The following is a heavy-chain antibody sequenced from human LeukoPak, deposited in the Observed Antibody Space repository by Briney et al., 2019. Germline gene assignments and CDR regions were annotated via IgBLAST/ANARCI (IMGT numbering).Heavy chain of an antibody. Sequence: PGGSLRLSCAASGFTFSSYAMSWVRQAPGKGLEWVSDISGSGGSTYYADSVKGRFTISRDNSKNTLYLQMNSLRAEDTAVYYCAKSTVVTPVYFDYWGQGTLVTVSS. D-gene: IGHD4-23*01. V-gene: IGHV3-23*01. CDR3: AKSTVVTPVYFDY. J-gene: IGHJ4*02. CDR2: ISGSGGST. CDR1: GFTFSSYA.